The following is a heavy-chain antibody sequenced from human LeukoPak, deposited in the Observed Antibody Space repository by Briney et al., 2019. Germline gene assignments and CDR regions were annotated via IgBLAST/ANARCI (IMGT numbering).Heavy chain of an antibody. J-gene: IGHJ4*02. CDR1: GGSISSYY. CDR3: ARETAAGLFDY. V-gene: IGHV4-4*07. Sequence: PSETLSFTCTVSGGSISSYYWSWIWQPAGKGLEWIGRIYTRGSTNYNPSLKSRVTMSADTSKNQFSLKLSSVTAADTAVYYCARETAAGLFDYWGQGTLVTVSS. D-gene: IGHD6-13*01. CDR2: IYTRGST.